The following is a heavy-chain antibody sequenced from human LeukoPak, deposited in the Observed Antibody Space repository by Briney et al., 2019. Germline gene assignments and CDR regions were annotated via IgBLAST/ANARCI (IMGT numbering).Heavy chain of an antibody. D-gene: IGHD1-26*01. CDR2: IYYSGST. J-gene: IGHJ6*03. V-gene: IGHV4-61*01. Sequence: SETLSLTCTVSGGSISSSSYYWSWIRQPPGKGLEWIGYIYYSGSTNYNPSLKSRVTISVDTSKNQFSLKLSSVTAADTAVYYCARVRKSGSYGYYYYYMDVWGKGTTVTVSS. CDR3: ARVRKSGSYGYYYYYMDV. CDR1: GGSISSSSYY.